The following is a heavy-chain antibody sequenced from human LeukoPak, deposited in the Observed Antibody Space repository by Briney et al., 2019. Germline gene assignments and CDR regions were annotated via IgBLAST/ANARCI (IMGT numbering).Heavy chain of an antibody. Sequence: ASVKVSCKASGYSFDSYVMHWVRQAPGQRPEWMGWINAGNGDTKFSRKFQGRLIITRDTSATTAYMELSSLRSPDTAVYYCARDPTNKWKLPLYYLDYWGQGTLVTVSS. CDR1: GYSFDSYV. J-gene: IGHJ4*02. V-gene: IGHV1-3*01. CDR3: ARDPTNKWKLPLYYLDY. D-gene: IGHD1-20*01. CDR2: INAGNGDT.